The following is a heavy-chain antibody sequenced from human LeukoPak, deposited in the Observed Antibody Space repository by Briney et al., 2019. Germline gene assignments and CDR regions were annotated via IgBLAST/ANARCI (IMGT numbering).Heavy chain of an antibody. J-gene: IGHJ4*02. CDR2: ISGSGGST. Sequence: GGSLRLSCAASGFTFSSYSMNWVRQAPGKGLEWVSAISGSGGSTYYADSVKGRFTISRDNSKNTLYLQMNSLRAEDTAVYYCARGPYDSSGYYYEGYWGQGTLVTVSS. D-gene: IGHD3-22*01. V-gene: IGHV3-23*01. CDR1: GFTFSSYS. CDR3: ARGPYDSSGYYYEGY.